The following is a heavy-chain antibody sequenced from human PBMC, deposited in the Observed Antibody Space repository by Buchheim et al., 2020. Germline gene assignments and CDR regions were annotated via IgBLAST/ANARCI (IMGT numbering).Heavy chain of an antibody. V-gene: IGHV3-48*01. D-gene: IGHD6-6*01. CDR1: GFTFSSYS. CDR3: ARAAVYSSSSRSFDY. J-gene: IGHJ4*02. Sequence: EVQLVESGGGLVQPGGSLRLSCAASGFTFSSYSMNWVRQAPGKGLEWVSYISSSSRTIYYADSVKGRFTIPRDNAKHAQYLQMNSLRAEDTAVYYCARAAVYSSSSRSFDYWGQGTL. CDR2: ISSSSRTI.